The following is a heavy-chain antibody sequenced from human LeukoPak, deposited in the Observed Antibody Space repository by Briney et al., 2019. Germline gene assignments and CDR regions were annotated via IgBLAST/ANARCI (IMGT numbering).Heavy chain of an antibody. CDR1: GFTFSSYA. J-gene: IGHJ5*02. V-gene: IGHV3-23*01. Sequence: GGSLRLSCAASGFTFSSYAMSWVRQAPGKGLEWVSAISSSGGSTYYADSVKGRFTISRDNSKNTLYLQMNRLRAEDTAVYYCAKDLSIAAGNLLHGGFDPWGQGTLVTVSS. CDR2: ISSSGGST. D-gene: IGHD6-13*01. CDR3: AKDLSIAAGNLLHGGFDP.